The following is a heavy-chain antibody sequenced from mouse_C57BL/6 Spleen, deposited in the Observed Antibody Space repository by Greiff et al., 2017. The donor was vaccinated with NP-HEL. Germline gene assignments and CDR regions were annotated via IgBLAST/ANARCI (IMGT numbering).Heavy chain of an antibody. V-gene: IGHV1-78*01. J-gene: IGHJ3*01. Sequence: QVQLQQSDAELVKPGASVKISCKVSGYTFTDHTIHWMKQRPEQGLEWIGYIYPRDGSTKYNEKFKGKATLAADKSSSTAYMQLNSLTSEDSAVYFWAREVDYYGSSYGFAYWGQGTLVTVSA. CDR3: AREVDYYGSSYGFAY. D-gene: IGHD1-1*01. CDR1: GYTFTDHT. CDR2: IYPRDGST.